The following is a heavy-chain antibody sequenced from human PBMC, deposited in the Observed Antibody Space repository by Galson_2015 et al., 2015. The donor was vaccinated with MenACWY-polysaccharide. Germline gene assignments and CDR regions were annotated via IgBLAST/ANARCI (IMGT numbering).Heavy chain of an antibody. J-gene: IGHJ4*02. CDR1: GYSFTTYW. Sequence: QSGAEVKKPGESLKISCKGSGYSFTTYWIAWVRQMPGKGLEWMGITYPGDSDTRYSPSFQGQVIISADKSGDTAYLQWSSLKASDTAMYYCARRFWNLEYLVWWGQGTLVTVSS. CDR2: TYPGDSDT. CDR3: ARRFWNLEYLVW. D-gene: IGHD1-1*01. V-gene: IGHV5-51*03.